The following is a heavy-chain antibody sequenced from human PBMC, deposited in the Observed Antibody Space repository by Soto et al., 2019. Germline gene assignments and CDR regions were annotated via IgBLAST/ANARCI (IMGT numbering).Heavy chain of an antibody. J-gene: IGHJ6*02. CDR3: ARDGYNQGRQYCFGMDD. V-gene: IGHV1-69*13. CDR1: GDTFSSYA. Sequence: ASVKVSCKASGDTFSSYAINWVRQAPGQGLEWMGGIIPIFGTANYAQKFQGRVTITADESTSTAYMELSSLRSEDTAVYYCARDGYNQGRQYCFGMDDWGQGNTVTVSS. D-gene: IGHD5-12*01. CDR2: IIPIFGTA.